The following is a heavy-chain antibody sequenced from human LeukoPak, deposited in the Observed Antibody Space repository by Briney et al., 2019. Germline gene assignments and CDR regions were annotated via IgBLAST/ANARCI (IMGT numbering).Heavy chain of an antibody. J-gene: IGHJ3*02. V-gene: IGHV4-59*08. CDR2: FHYSGTT. D-gene: IGHD6-25*01. CDR1: GGSISSYY. CDR3: ARTYSSGAFDI. Sequence: SETLSLTCTVSGGSISSYYWSWIRQPPGKELEWIGYFHYSGTTNYNPSLKSRVTISVDTSKNQFSLKLRFVTAADTAVHYCARTYSSGAFDIWGQGTMVTVSS.